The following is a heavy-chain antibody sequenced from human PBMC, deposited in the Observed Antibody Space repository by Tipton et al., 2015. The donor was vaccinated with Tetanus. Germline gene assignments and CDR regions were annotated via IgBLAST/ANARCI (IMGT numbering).Heavy chain of an antibody. CDR3: ARFHPGIAGPYYFDS. Sequence: QLVQSGPEVKKPGASVKVSCKASGYTFTSYGLNWVRKAAGRGFEWMGWLNPKSGSTAYAQKFQGRVTMTTNTSITTAFMEVTSLTHEDTSVYYCARFHPGIAGPYYFDSWGQGTLVTVSS. V-gene: IGHV1-8*01. D-gene: IGHD6-13*01. CDR1: GYTFTSYG. CDR2: LNPKSGST. J-gene: IGHJ4*02.